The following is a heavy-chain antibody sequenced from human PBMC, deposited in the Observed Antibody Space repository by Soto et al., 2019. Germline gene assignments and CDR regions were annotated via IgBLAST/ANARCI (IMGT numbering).Heavy chain of an antibody. V-gene: IGHV4-34*10. CDR1: GGSFSGYY. CDR2: INHSGSI. Sequence: SETLSLTCAVYGGSFSGYYWSWIRQPPGKGLEWIGEINHSGSINYNPSLKSRVTISADKSISTAYLQWSSLKASDTAMYYCARYSSSLSYYYYYGMDVWGQGTTVTVSS. J-gene: IGHJ6*02. CDR3: ARYSSSLSYYYYYGMDV. D-gene: IGHD6-6*01.